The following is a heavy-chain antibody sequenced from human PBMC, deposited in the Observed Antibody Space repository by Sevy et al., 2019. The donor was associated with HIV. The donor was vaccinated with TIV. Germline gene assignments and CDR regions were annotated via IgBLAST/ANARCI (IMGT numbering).Heavy chain of an antibody. CDR3: ARDGGYNWNDGNYDY. V-gene: IGHV3-7*01. CDR1: GFTFSSYW. J-gene: IGHJ4*02. D-gene: IGHD1-1*01. Sequence: GGSLRLSYAASGFTFSSYWMSWVRQAPGKGLEWVANIKQDGSEKYYVDSVKGRFTISRDNAKNSLYLQMNSLRAEDTAVYYCARDGGYNWNDGNYDYWGQGTLVTVSS. CDR2: IKQDGSEK.